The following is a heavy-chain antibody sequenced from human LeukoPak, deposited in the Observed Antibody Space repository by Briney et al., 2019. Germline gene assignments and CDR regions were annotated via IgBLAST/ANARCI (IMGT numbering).Heavy chain of an antibody. V-gene: IGHV3-23*01. CDR3: AKDGGEYYDILTGYYPRLYYMDV. CDR2: ISGSGGST. J-gene: IGHJ6*03. CDR1: GFTFRSYW. D-gene: IGHD3-9*01. Sequence: GGSLRLSCAASGFTFRSYWMSWVRQAPGKGLEWVSAISGSGGSTYYADSVKGRFTISRDNSKNTLYLQMNSLRAEDTAVYYCAKDGGEYYDILTGYYPRLYYMDVWGKGTTVTISS.